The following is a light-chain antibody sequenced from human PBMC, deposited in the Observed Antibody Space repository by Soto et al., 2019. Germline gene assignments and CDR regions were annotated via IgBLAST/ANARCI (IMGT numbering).Light chain of an antibody. CDR1: QSISSW. CDR3: EEYNSYSLN. J-gene: IGKJ4*01. V-gene: IGKV1-5*03. CDR2: KAS. Sequence: DIQMTQSPSTLSASVGDRVTITCRASQSISSWLAWYQQKPGKAPKLLIYKASSLESGVPSRFRGSGSEIEFTLTISSLQPDDFATSYCEEYNSYSLNFGGGTKVEIK.